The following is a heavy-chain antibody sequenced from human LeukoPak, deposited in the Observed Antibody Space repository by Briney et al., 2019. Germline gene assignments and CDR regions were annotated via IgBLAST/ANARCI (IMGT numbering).Heavy chain of an antibody. CDR2: ISPNSGGT. D-gene: IGHD3-22*01. CDR1: GYTFTGYY. CDR3: ARVGTQYYYDSSGYPGVDY. V-gene: IGHV1-2*06. Sequence: ASVKVSCKASGYTFTGYYMHWVRQAPGQGLEWMGRISPNSGGTNYAQKFQGRVTMTRDTSISTAYMELSRLRSDDTAVYYCARVGTQYYYDSSGYPGVDYWGQGTLVTVSS. J-gene: IGHJ4*02.